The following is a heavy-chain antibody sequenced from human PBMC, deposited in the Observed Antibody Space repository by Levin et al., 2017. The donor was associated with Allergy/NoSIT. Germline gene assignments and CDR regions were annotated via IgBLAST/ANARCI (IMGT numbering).Heavy chain of an antibody. CDR3: AHLSPDSPWPYVDS. J-gene: IGHJ4*02. Sequence: SGPTLVKPTQTLTLTCTFSGFSLSTSGVGVGWIRQPPGKALEWLALIYWNDDKRYSPSLKSRLTITKDTSKTHVVLTMTNMYPVDTATDYCAHLSPDSPWPYVDSWGQGTLVTVSS. CDR1: GFSLSTSGVG. CDR2: IYWNDDK. V-gene: IGHV2-5*01. D-gene: IGHD2-15*01.